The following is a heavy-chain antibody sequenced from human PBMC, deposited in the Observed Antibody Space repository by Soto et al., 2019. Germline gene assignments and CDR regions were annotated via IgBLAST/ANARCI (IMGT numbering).Heavy chain of an antibody. D-gene: IGHD6-6*01. V-gene: IGHV4-31*03. CDR3: ARSPYSGSYIDL. Sequence: LSLTCTVSGDSISSGGYYWSWIRQHPGKGLEWIGYIYYSGSTNYNPSLKSRVAISVDTSKNQFSLELNSVTDADTAIYYCARSPYSGSYIDLWGQGTLVTVSS. CDR2: IYYSGST. J-gene: IGHJ5*02. CDR1: GDSISSGGYY.